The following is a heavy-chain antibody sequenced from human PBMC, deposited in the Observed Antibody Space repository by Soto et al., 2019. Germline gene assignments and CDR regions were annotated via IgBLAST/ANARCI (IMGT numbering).Heavy chain of an antibody. D-gene: IGHD1-1*01. CDR2: IIPILGIA. CDR1: GGTFSSYT. Sequence: QVQLVQSGAEVKKPGSSVKVSCKASGGTFSSYTISWVRQAPGQGLEWMGRIIPILGIANYAQKFQGRVTLTADNSTSTAYMELSSLRSEDTAVYYCARVTVRDYYGMDVWGQGTTVTVSS. J-gene: IGHJ6*02. V-gene: IGHV1-69*02. CDR3: ARVTVRDYYGMDV.